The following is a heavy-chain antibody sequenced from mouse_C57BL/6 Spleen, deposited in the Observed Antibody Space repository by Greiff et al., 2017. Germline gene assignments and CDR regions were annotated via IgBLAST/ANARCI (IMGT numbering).Heavy chain of an antibody. CDR3: ARRGRAWFAY. Sequence: EVMLVESGGGLVKPGGSLKLSCAASGFTFSSYAMSWVRQTPEKRLEWVATISDGGSYTYYPDNVKGRFTISRDNAKNNLYLQMSHLKSEDTAMYYCARRGRAWFAYWGQGTLVTVSA. J-gene: IGHJ3*01. D-gene: IGHD3-3*01. CDR2: ISDGGSYT. V-gene: IGHV5-4*03. CDR1: GFTFSSYA.